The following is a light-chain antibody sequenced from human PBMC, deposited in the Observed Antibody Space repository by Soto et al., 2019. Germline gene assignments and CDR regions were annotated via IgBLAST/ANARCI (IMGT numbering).Light chain of an antibody. Sequence: DIQMTQSPSTLSASVGDRVTITCRASPSISSWLAWYQQKPGKAPKLLIYDASSLESGVPSRFSGSGSGTEFTLTISSLQPDDFATYYCQQYNSYWTLGQGTKVEIK. J-gene: IGKJ1*01. CDR2: DAS. CDR1: PSISSW. CDR3: QQYNSYWT. V-gene: IGKV1-5*01.